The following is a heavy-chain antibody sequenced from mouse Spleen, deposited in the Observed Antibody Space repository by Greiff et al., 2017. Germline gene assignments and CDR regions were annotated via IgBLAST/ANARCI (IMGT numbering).Heavy chain of an antibody. Sequence: EVKVVESGGDLVKPGGSLKLSCAASGFTFSSYGMSWVRQTPDKRLEWVATISSGGSYTYYPDSVKGRFTISRDNAKNTLYLQMSSLKSEDTAMYYCARHYYGSFPLAYWGQGTLVTVSA. CDR3: ARHYYGSFPLAY. CDR2: ISSGGSYT. D-gene: IGHD1-1*01. CDR1: GFTFSSYG. J-gene: IGHJ3*01. V-gene: IGHV5-6*01.